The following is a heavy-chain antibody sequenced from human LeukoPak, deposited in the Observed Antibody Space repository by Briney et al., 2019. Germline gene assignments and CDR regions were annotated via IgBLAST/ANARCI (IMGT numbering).Heavy chain of an antibody. J-gene: IGHJ5*02. Sequence: GASVKVSCKASGYTFTGYYMHWVRQAPGQGLEWMGWINPNSGGTNYAQKFQGRVTVTRDTSISTAYMELSRLRSDDTAVYYCARGIVVVPAAMRWWFDPWGQGTLVTVSS. CDR2: INPNSGGT. CDR3: ARGIVVVPAAMRWWFDP. CDR1: GYTFTGYY. V-gene: IGHV1-2*02. D-gene: IGHD2-2*01.